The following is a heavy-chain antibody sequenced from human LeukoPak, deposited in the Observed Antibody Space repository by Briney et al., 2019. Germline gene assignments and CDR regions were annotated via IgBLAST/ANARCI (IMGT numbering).Heavy chain of an antibody. Sequence: GASVKVSCKASGYTFTGYFLHWVRQAPGQGLEWMGCIHPHTGGTNYAQKFQGRVTMTRDTSISTAYMELSRLRSDDTAVYYCARDPKDIVLNDWGQGTLVTVSS. CDR1: GYTFTGYF. CDR3: ARDPKDIVLND. CDR2: IHPHTGGT. V-gene: IGHV1-2*02. J-gene: IGHJ4*02. D-gene: IGHD2-8*01.